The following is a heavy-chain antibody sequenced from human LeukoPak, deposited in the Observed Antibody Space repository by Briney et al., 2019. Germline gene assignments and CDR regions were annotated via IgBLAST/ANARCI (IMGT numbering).Heavy chain of an antibody. V-gene: IGHV3-30*18. CDR1: GFTFSAFA. CDR3: VKDHHGSGTYFRSDS. D-gene: IGHD3-10*01. CDR2: MSFDATDQ. Sequence: PGGSLRLSCTASGFTFSAFAIHWVRQAPGKGLEWVAVMSFDATDQYYADSVKGRFTISRDNSKKTLYLQMNSLKTEDTGVYYCVKDHHGSGTYFRSDSWGQGTLVTVSS. J-gene: IGHJ4*02.